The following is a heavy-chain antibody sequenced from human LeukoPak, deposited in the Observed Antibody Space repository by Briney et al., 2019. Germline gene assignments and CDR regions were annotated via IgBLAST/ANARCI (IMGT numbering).Heavy chain of an antibody. CDR2: INSDGSST. CDR3: ARWGYSNSPFDL. Sequence: GGSLRLSCAASEFTFSTYWMHWVRQAPGKGLMWVSRINSDGSSTNYADSVKGRFTISRDNAKNTLYLQMDSLRAEDTAMYYCARWGYSNSPFDLWGRGTLVTVSS. D-gene: IGHD6-13*01. CDR1: EFTFSTYW. V-gene: IGHV3-74*01. J-gene: IGHJ2*01.